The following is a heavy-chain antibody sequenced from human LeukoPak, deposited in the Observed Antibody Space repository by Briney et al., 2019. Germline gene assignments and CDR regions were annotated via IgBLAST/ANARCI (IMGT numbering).Heavy chain of an antibody. CDR1: GFTFSSYG. V-gene: IGHV3-48*04. Sequence: PGGSLRLSCAASGFTFSSYGMSWVRQAPGKGLEWVSYIRSSSSTMYYADSVKGRFTISRDNAKNSLYLQMNSLRAEDTAVYYCAGSLTYYYDSSAHYWGQGTLVTVSS. J-gene: IGHJ4*02. D-gene: IGHD3-22*01. CDR3: AGSLTYYYDSSAHY. CDR2: IRSSSSTM.